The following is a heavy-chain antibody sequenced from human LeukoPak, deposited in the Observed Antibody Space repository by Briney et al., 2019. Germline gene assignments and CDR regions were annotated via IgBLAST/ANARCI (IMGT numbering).Heavy chain of an antibody. Sequence: ASVKVSCKASRYTFTSYYMHWVRQAPGQGLEWMGIINPSGGSTSYAQKFQGRVTMTRDTSTSTVYMELSSLRSEDTAVYYCARDGPEEMATITGLGFDYWGQGTLVTVSS. CDR1: RYTFTSYY. CDR2: INPSGGST. J-gene: IGHJ4*02. D-gene: IGHD5-24*01. CDR3: ARDGPEEMATITGLGFDY. V-gene: IGHV1-46*01.